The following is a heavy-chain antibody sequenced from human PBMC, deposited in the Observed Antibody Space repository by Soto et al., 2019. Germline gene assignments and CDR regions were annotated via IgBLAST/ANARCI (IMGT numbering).Heavy chain of an antibody. J-gene: IGHJ6*03. CDR2: IYHSGST. CDR1: SGSISSSNW. V-gene: IGHV4-4*02. Sequence: SETLSLTCAVSSGSISSSNWWSWVRQPPGKGLEWIGEIYHSGSTNYNPSLKSRVTISVDKSKNQFSLKLSSVTAADTAVYYCARDLKIGGYSGYVYYYYYMDVWGKGTTVTVSS. D-gene: IGHD5-12*01. CDR3: ARDLKIGGYSGYVYYYYYMDV.